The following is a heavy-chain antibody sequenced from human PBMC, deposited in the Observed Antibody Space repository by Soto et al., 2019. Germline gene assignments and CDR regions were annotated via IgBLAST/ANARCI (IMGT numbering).Heavy chain of an antibody. CDR3: ATDQSLVSYYYDSSGYRNAFDI. CDR2: FDPEDGET. J-gene: IGHJ3*02. D-gene: IGHD3-22*01. CDR1: GYTLTELS. V-gene: IGHV1-24*01. Sequence: ASVKVSCKVSGYTLTELSMHWVRQAPGKGLEWMGGFDPEDGETIYAQKFQGRVTMTEDTSTDTAYMELSSLRSEDTAVYYCATDQSLVSYYYDSSGYRNAFDIWGQGTMVT.